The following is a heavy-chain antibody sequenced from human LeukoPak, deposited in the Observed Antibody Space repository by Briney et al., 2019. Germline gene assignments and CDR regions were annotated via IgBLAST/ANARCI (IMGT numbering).Heavy chain of an antibody. D-gene: IGHD3-16*02. J-gene: IGHJ5*02. CDR1: GYTFTSYG. CDR2: IRAYNGNT. V-gene: IGHV1-18*01. CDR3: AGDSNVWGSYREGHWFDP. Sequence: GASVKVSCKASGYTFTSYGISWVRQAPGQGPEWMGWIRAYNGNTNYAQKLQGRVTMTTDTSTSTAYMELRSLRSDDTAVYYCAGDSNVWGSYREGHWFDPWGQGTLVTVSS.